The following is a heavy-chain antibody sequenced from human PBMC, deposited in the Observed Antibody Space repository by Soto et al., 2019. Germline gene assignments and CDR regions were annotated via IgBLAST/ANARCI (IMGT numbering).Heavy chain of an antibody. Sequence: GGSLRLSCAASVFTFSSYDMHWVRQATGKGLEWVSAIGTAGDTYYPGSVKGRITISRENAKNSLYLQMNSLRAGDTAVYYCARGRTPWLPFDAFDIWGQGTMVTVSS. V-gene: IGHV3-13*01. D-gene: IGHD5-12*01. CDR2: IGTAGDT. CDR1: VFTFSSYD. J-gene: IGHJ3*02. CDR3: ARGRTPWLPFDAFDI.